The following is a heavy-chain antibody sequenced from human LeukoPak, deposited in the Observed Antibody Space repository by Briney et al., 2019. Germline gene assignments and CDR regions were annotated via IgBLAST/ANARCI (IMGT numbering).Heavy chain of an antibody. CDR1: GGSFSGYY. CDR2: INHSGST. J-gene: IGHJ4*02. Sequence: PSETLSLTCAVYGGSFSGYYWSWIRQPPGKGLEWIGEINHSGSTNYNPSLKSRVTISVDTSKNQFSLKLSSVTAADTAVYYCGRGNGSGAPSSSFDTWGQGTLVTASP. D-gene: IGHD2-15*01. CDR3: GRGNGSGAPSSSFDT. V-gene: IGHV4-34*01.